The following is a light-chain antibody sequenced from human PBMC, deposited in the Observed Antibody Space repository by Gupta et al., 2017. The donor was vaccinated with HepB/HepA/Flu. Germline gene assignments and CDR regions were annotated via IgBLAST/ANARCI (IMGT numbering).Light chain of an antibody. J-gene: IGKJ2*01. CDR1: QSINSNY. CDR3: QYYGSSPLYA. CDR2: DTS. Sequence: FVLTQFPGTLSLSPGEGATLSCKTSQSINSNYLAWYQQKPGQTPRLVIYDTSSRATGIPDRFSGSGSGTEFTLTIRRLEPEDFAMYYCQYYGSSPLYAFGQGTKLEIK. V-gene: IGKV3-20*01.